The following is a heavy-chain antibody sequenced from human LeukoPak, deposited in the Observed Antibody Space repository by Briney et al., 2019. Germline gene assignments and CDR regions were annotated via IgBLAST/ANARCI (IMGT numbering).Heavy chain of an antibody. V-gene: IGHV4-39*01. CDR2: IYYSGSI. CDR1: GGSISSSSYY. D-gene: IGHD2-2*01. CDR3: ARHRGYCSSTSCHEYNWFDP. Sequence: SETLSLTCTVSGGSISSSSYYWGWIRQPPGKGLEWIGSIYYSGSIYYNPSLKSRVTISVDTSKNQFSLKLSSVTAADTAVYYCARHRGYCSSTSCHEYNWFDPWGQGTLVTVSS. J-gene: IGHJ5*02.